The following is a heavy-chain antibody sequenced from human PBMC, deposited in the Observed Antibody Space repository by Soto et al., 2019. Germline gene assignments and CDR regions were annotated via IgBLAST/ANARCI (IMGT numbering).Heavy chain of an antibody. CDR2: INAGNGNT. Sequence: QAQLVQSGAEVKKPGASVKVSCKPSGYTFTSYAMHWVRQAPGQRLEWMGWINAGNGNTKYSQKFQGRVTITGDTSASPAYLERSSLRSEYTAMYYCATAWGMYYFDYCGQGALVTVAS. J-gene: IGHJ4*02. V-gene: IGHV1-3*01. CDR1: GYTFTSYA. D-gene: IGHD1-26*01. CDR3: ATAWGMYYFDY.